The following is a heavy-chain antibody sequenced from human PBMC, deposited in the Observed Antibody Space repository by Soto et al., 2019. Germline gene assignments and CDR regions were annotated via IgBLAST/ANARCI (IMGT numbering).Heavy chain of an antibody. Sequence: GGSLRLSCKASGGTFSSYTISWVRQAPGQGLEWMGRIIPILGIANYAQKFQGRVTITADKSTSTAYMELSSLRSEDTAVYYCARDRDSSYDILTGYWGPFDYWGQGTLVTVSS. CDR2: IIPILGIA. V-gene: IGHV1-69*04. CDR3: ARDRDSSYDILTGYWGPFDY. D-gene: IGHD3-9*01. J-gene: IGHJ4*02. CDR1: GGTFSSYT.